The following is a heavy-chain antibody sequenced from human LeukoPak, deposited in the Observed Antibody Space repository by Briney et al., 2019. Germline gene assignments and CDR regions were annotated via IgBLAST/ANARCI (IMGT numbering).Heavy chain of an antibody. CDR3: ARTRRDYFDY. J-gene: IGHJ4*02. CDR1: GGSISSGDYY. CDR2: IYYSGST. Sequence: SETLSLTCTVSGGSISSGDYYWSWIRQPPGKGLEWIGYIYYSGSTYYNPSLKSRVTISVDTSKNQFSLKLSSVTVADTAVYYCARTRRDYFDYWGQGTLVTVSS. V-gene: IGHV4-30-4*08.